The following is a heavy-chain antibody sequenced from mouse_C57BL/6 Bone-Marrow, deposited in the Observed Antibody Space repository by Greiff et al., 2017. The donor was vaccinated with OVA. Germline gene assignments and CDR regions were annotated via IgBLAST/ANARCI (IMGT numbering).Heavy chain of an antibody. V-gene: IGHV7-3*01. Sequence: EVKLMESGGGLVQPGGSLSLSCAASGFTFTDYYMSWVRQPPGKALEWLGFIRNKANGYTTEYSSSVKGRFTISRDNSQSILYLQMNALRAEDSATDYCARCGSSLAWFAYWGQGTLVTVSA. CDR2: IRNKANGYTT. J-gene: IGHJ3*01. CDR3: ARCGSSLAWFAY. CDR1: GFTFTDYY. D-gene: IGHD1-1*01.